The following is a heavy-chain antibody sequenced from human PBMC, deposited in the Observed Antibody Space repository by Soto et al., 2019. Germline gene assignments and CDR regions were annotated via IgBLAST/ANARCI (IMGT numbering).Heavy chain of an antibody. V-gene: IGHV1-18*01. J-gene: IGHJ3*02. D-gene: IGHD3-16*02. Sequence: QVQLVQSGAEVKKPGASVKVSCKASGYTFTSYGISWVRQAPGQGLEWMGWISAYNGNTNYAQKLQGRVTMTTDTATSTAYMELRSLRSDDTAVYYCARGSAPSQPGGVIVEYAFDIWGQATMVTVSS. CDR1: GYTFTSYG. CDR3: ARGSAPSQPGGVIVEYAFDI. CDR2: ISAYNGNT.